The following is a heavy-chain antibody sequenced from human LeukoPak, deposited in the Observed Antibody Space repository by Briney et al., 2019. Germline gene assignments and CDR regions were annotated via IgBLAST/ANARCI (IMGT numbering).Heavy chain of an antibody. CDR3: AKEGGGYSYGYSEFDP. J-gene: IGHJ5*02. CDR1: GFTFDDYA. V-gene: IGHV3-9*03. CDR2: ISWNSGSI. D-gene: IGHD5-18*01. Sequence: PGGSLRLSCAASGFTFDDYAMHWVRQAPGKGLEWVSGISWNSGSIVYADSVKGRFTISRDNAKNSLYLQMNSLRAEDMALYYCAKEGGGYSYGYSEFDPWGQGTLVTVSS.